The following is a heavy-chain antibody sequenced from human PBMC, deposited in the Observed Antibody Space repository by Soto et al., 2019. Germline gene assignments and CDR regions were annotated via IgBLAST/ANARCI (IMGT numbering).Heavy chain of an antibody. CDR3: ARGLVEQYYYYYYGMDV. CDR1: GFTFSRYG. CDR2: ISYDGSNK. D-gene: IGHD3-9*01. Sequence: QVQLVESGGGVVQPGRSLRLSCSASGFTFSRYGMHWVRQAPGQGLEWVAVISYDGSNKYYADSVKGRFTISRNNSKNTLYLQMNSLRAEDTAVYYGARGLVEQYYYYYYGMDVWGQGTTVTVSS. V-gene: IGHV3-30*19. J-gene: IGHJ6*02.